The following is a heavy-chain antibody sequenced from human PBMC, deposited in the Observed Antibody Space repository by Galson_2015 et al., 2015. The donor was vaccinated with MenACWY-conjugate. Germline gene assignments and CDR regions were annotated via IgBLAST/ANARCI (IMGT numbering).Heavy chain of an antibody. V-gene: IGHV3-53*01. J-gene: IGHJ4*02. CDR1: GFSVDTNY. D-gene: IGHD3-16*01. CDR2: IYRGGNT. Sequence: SLRLSCAASGFSVDTNYMSWVRQAPGKGLGWVSVIYRGGNTYYADSVKGRFTISRDNAKNMLYLQMNSLRVEDTAVYYCATSGVFRFDYWGQGTLVTVSS. CDR3: ATSGVFRFDY.